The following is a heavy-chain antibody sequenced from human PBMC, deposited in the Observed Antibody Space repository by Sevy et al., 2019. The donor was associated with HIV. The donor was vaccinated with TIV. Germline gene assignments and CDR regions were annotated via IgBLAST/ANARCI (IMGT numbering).Heavy chain of an antibody. D-gene: IGHD4-17*01. Sequence: GGSLRLSCAASGFSFSNFGMSWVRQAPGKGLEWVLAISGSGGSTFYADSVKGRFIISRDNSKNTLYLQMSSLRAEDTAVDYGANMLVRVFYGDSSFFDYWGQGTLVTVSS. CDR1: GFSFSNFG. CDR3: ANMLVRVFYGDSSFFDY. CDR2: ISGSGGST. J-gene: IGHJ4*02. V-gene: IGHV3-23*01.